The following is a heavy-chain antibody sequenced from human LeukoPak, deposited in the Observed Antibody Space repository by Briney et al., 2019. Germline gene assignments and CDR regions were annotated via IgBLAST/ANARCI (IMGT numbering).Heavy chain of an antibody. CDR1: GFTFSSYG. CDR2: IRHDGSNE. Sequence: GGSLRLSCAASGFTFSSYGMHWVRQAPGKGLEWVAFIRHDGSNEYYADSVKGRFTVSRDNSKNTLYMQMNSLTPEDTAVYYCARDRWRGSSGLDYWGQGTLVTVSS. V-gene: IGHV3-30*02. CDR3: ARDRWRGSSGLDY. D-gene: IGHD6-6*01. J-gene: IGHJ4*02.